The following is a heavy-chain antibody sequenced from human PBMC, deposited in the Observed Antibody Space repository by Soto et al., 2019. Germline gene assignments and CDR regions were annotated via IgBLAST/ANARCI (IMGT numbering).Heavy chain of an antibody. D-gene: IGHD3-10*01. CDR2: IIPILGTA. V-gene: IGHV1-69*13. CDR3: ASLWFGEPYYYYYYGMDV. J-gene: IGHJ6*02. CDR1: GGTFSSYA. Sequence: ASVKVSCKASGGTFSSYAISWVRQAPGQGLEWMGGIIPILGTANYAQKFQGRVTITADESTSTAYMELSSLRSEDTAVYYCASLWFGEPYYYYYYGMDVCGQRTTVTVSS.